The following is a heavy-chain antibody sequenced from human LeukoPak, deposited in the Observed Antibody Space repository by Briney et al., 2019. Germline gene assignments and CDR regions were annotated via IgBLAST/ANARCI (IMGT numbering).Heavy chain of an antibody. CDR2: INPRGGST. CDR1: GYTFSDYY. V-gene: IGHV1-46*01. Sequence: ASVKVSCKTSGYTFSDYYIHWIRQAPGQGLEWMGIINPRGGSTSYTQKFQGRVTMTRGTSTSTVYMELSSLRSEDTAVYYCARVKSYYYDTSDKDAFDIWGQGTMVTVSS. J-gene: IGHJ3*02. D-gene: IGHD3-22*01. CDR3: ARVKSYYYDTSDKDAFDI.